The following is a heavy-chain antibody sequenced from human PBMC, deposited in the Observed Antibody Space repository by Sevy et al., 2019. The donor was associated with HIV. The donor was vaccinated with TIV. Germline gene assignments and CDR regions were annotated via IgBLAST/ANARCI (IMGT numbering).Heavy chain of an antibody. J-gene: IGHJ6*02. CDR3: VRDRGSTVTTRYYYYYGMDV. D-gene: IGHD4-17*01. Sequence: GGSLRLSCAASGFTFSSYAMHWVRQAPGKGLEWVAVISYDGSNKYYADSVKGRFTISRDNSKNTLYLQMNSLRAEDTAVYYCVRDRGSTVTTRYYYYYGMDVWGQGTTVTVSS. CDR1: GFTFSSYA. V-gene: IGHV3-30*04. CDR2: ISYDGSNK.